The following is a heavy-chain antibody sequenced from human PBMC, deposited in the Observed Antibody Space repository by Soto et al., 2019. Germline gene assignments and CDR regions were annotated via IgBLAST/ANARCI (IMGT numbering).Heavy chain of an antibody. CDR3: ARKLGRYCSGGSCYLQGWFDP. Sequence: LGESLKISCKGSGYSFTSYWSGWVRQMPGKGLEWMGIIYPGDSDTRYSPSFQGQVTISADKSISTAYLQWSSLKASDTAMYYCARKLGRYCSGGSCYLQGWFDPWGQGTLVTVSS. CDR1: GYSFTSYW. D-gene: IGHD2-15*01. V-gene: IGHV5-51*01. J-gene: IGHJ5*02. CDR2: IYPGDSDT.